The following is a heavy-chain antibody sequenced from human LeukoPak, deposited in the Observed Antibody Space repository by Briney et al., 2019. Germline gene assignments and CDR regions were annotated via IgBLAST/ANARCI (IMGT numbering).Heavy chain of an antibody. CDR2: INHSGST. J-gene: IGHJ5*02. V-gene: IGHV4-34*01. D-gene: IGHD4-17*01. CDR3: ARGPHYGWRNWFDP. CDR1: GGSFSGYY. Sequence: SETLSLTCAVYGGSFSGYYWSWIRQPPGKGLEWIGEINHSGSTNYNPSLKSRVTISVDTSKNQFSLKLSSVTAADTAVYYCARGPHYGWRNWFDPWGQGTLVTVSS.